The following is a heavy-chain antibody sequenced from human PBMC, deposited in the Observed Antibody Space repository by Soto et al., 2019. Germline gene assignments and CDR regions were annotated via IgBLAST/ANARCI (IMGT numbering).Heavy chain of an antibody. CDR2: ISWNSGSI. CDR3: AKGLIPAAYYYYGMDV. D-gene: IGHD2-2*01. J-gene: IGHJ6*02. V-gene: IGHV3-9*01. CDR1: GFTVSSNY. Sequence: PGGSLRLSCAASGFTVSSNYMSWVRQAPGKGLEWVSGISWNSGSIGYADSVKGRFTISRDNAKNSLYLQMNSLRAEDTALYYCAKGLIPAAYYYYGMDVWGQGTTVTVSS.